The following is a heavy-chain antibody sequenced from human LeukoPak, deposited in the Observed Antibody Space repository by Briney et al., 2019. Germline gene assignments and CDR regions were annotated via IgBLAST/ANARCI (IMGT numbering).Heavy chain of an antibody. CDR2: ISSSGSTI. D-gene: IGHD3-22*01. CDR1: GFTFSDYY. J-gene: IGHJ5*02. CDR3: ARADEGYYDSSGYYYWFDP. V-gene: IGHV3-11*01. Sequence: GGSLRLSCAASGFTFSDYYMSWIRQAPGKGLEWVSYISSSGSTIYYADSVKGRFTISRDNAENSLYLQMNSLRAEDTAVYYCARADEGYYDSSGYYYWFDPWGQGTLVTVSS.